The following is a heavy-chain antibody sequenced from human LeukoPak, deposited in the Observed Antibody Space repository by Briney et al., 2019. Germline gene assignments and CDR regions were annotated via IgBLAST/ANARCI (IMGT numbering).Heavy chain of an antibody. CDR3: AKRGSIMITFGGVIAGNFDY. J-gene: IGHJ4*02. CDR2: ISGSGGST. Sequence: HPGGTLRLSCAASGFTFSSYGMSWVRQAPGKGLEWVSAISGSGGSTYYADSVKGRFTISRDNSKNTLYLQMNSLRAEDTAVYYCAKRGSIMITFGGVIAGNFDYWGQGTLVTVSS. CDR1: GFTFSSYG. D-gene: IGHD3-16*02. V-gene: IGHV3-23*01.